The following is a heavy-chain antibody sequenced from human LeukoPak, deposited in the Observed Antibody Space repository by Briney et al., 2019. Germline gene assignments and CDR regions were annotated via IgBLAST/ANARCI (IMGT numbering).Heavy chain of an antibody. CDR3: ASTYCGGDCYPHRYYYYGMDV. D-gene: IGHD2-21*02. V-gene: IGHV1-69*13. J-gene: IGHJ6*02. Sequence: GASVKVSCKASGGTFSSYAISWVRQAPGQGLEWMGEIIPIFGTANYAQKFQGRVTITADESTSTAYMELSSLRSEDTAVYYCASTYCGGDCYPHRYYYYGMDVWGQGTTVTVSS. CDR2: IIPIFGTA. CDR1: GGTFSSYA.